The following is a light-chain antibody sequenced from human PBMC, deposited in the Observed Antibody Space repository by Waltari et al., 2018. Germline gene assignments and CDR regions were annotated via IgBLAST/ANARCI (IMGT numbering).Light chain of an antibody. CDR3: QQYETHVWT. CDR2: KAS. CDR1: QSVSSW. V-gene: IGKV1-5*03. Sequence: DIQMTQSPSTLSASVGDTVTLTCRASQSVSSWLAWYQPKPGKAPKLLIYKASTIESGVPSRFSGSGSGTGFTLTISSLQPEDCAADCGQQYETHVWTFGQGTKVEIK. J-gene: IGKJ1*01.